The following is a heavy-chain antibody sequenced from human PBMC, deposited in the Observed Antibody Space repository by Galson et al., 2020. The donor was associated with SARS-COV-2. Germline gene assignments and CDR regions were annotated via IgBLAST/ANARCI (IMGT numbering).Heavy chain of an antibody. V-gene: IGHV4-38-2*02. CDR2: IYHSGST. D-gene: IGHD2-15*01. CDR1: GYSISSGYF. Sequence: SQTLSLICTVSGYSISSGYFWGWLRQPPGKGLEWMGSIYHSGSTYYNPSLKSRVTISVDTSKNQFSLKLSSVTAADTAVYYCATYSVVVVAPTPLRADYWGQGTLVTVSS. J-gene: IGHJ4*02. CDR3: ATYSVVVVAPTPLRADY.